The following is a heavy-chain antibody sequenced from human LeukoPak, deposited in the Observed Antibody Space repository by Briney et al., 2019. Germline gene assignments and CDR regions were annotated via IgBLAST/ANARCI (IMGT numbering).Heavy chain of an antibody. CDR1: GFTISSYA. V-gene: IGHV3-64D*06. Sequence: PGGSLRLSCSASGFTISSYAIHWVRQAPGKGLEYVSAISSNGGSTYYADSVKGRFTISRDNSKNTLYLQMSSLRAEDTAVYYCVKGLSGYGAFDYWGQGTLVTVSS. J-gene: IGHJ4*02. CDR3: VKGLSGYGAFDY. CDR2: ISSNGGST. D-gene: IGHD5-12*01.